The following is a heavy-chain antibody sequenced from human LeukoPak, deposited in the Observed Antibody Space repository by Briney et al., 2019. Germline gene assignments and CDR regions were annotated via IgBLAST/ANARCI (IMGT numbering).Heavy chain of an antibody. V-gene: IGHV1-8*01. CDR2: MNPNSGNT. D-gene: IGHD2-15*01. CDR1: GYTFTSYD. CDR3: ARVVVAAMGYYYYYGMDV. Sequence: ASVKVSCKASGYTFTSYDINWVRQATGQGLEWMGWMNPNSGNTGYAQKFQGRVTMTRNTSISTAYMELRSLRSEDTAVYYCARVVVAAMGYYYYYGMDVWGQGTTVTVSS. J-gene: IGHJ6*02.